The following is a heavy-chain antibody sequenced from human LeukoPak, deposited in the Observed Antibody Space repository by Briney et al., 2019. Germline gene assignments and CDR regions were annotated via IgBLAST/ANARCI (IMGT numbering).Heavy chain of an antibody. D-gene: IGHD5-18*01. CDR1: GFTFSSYA. Sequence: GGSLRLSCAASGFTFSSYAMHWVRQAPGKGLEYVSAISSNGGSTYYANSVKGRFTISRDNSENMLYLQMGSLRAEDMAVYYCARDRGRGYSYGLISDYWGQGTLVTVSS. V-gene: IGHV3-64*01. J-gene: IGHJ4*02. CDR3: ARDRGRGYSYGLISDY. CDR2: ISSNGGST.